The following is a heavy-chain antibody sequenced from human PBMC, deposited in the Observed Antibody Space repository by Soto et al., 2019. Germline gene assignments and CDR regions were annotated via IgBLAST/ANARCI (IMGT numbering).Heavy chain of an antibody. D-gene: IGHD2-15*01. Sequence: SETLSLTCTVSGGSISSSDFYWGWLRQTPGKGLEWIGYIYYSGTTNYNPSLKSRVTISVDTSKNQFSLKLSSVTAADTAVYYCARLYRNWFDPWGQGTLVTSPQ. V-gene: IGHV4-61*05. CDR1: GGSISSSDFY. CDR2: IYYSGTT. CDR3: ARLYRNWFDP. J-gene: IGHJ5*02.